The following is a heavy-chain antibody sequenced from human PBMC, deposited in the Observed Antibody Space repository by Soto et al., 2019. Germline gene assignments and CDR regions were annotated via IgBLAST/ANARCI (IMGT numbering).Heavy chain of an antibody. D-gene: IGHD4-17*01. CDR1: GGSIISSGYS. CDR2: IFDRRNI. J-gene: IGHJ4*02. V-gene: IGHV4-30-2*06. Sequence: QLQLQESGSGLVKPSQTLSLTCAVSGGSIISSGYSWSWIRQSPGKGLEWLGNIFDRRNINSNPSLKSRVSISLDRSKNQFSLNLTSVTAEDTAVYYCACALGVTTGLDYWGQGALVAVSS. CDR3: ACALGVTTGLDY.